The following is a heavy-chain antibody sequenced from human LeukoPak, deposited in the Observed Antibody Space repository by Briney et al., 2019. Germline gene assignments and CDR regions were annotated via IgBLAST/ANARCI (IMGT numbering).Heavy chain of an antibody. D-gene: IGHD1-1*01. CDR1: GYTFTGYL. V-gene: IGHV1-2*02. CDR3: ARDYGNDAFIHFDY. J-gene: IGHJ4*02. Sequence: ASVKVSCKASGYTFTGYLMHWVRQAPGQGLEWMGWSNLHSGDTKYAQKFQGRVTMTRDTSITTAYMELSRLRSDDTAVYYRARDYGNDAFIHFDYWGQGSLVTVSS. CDR2: SNLHSGDT.